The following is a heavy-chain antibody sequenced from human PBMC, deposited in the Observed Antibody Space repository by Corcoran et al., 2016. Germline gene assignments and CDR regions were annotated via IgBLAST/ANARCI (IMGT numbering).Heavy chain of an antibody. CDR3: TNNGNWYGVGDH. V-gene: IGHV4-39*07. Sequence: QLQLQESGPRLVKPSETLSLTCTVSGVSISSNTYYWGWIRQPPGQGREWLGSFLLGGVTYNTPSLKGRVTISIDTSKNQVSLKLSSVTAADTAMYYCTNNGNWYGVGDHWGQGTLVTVSS. CDR2: FLLGGVT. D-gene: IGHD1-20*01. J-gene: IGHJ5*02. CDR1: GVSISSNTYY.